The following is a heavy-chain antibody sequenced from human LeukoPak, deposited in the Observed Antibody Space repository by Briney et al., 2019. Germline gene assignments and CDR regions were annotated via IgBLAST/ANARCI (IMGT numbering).Heavy chain of an antibody. Sequence: PGRSLRLSCAASGFTFSSYGMHWVRQAPGKGLEWVAVISYDGSNKYYADSVKGRFTISRDNSKNTLYLQMNSLRAEDTVVYYCAKDGVYPQFKYAFEIWGQGTMVIVSS. CDR3: AKDGVYPQFKYAFEI. V-gene: IGHV3-30*18. D-gene: IGHD6-13*01. CDR2: ISYDGSNK. CDR1: GFTFSSYG. J-gene: IGHJ3*02.